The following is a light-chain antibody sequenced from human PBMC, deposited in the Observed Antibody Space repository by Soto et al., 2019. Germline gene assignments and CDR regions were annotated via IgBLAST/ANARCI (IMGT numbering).Light chain of an antibody. Sequence: EEVMTQSPATLSVSPGERVTLSCRASQSVVTNLAWYQQKPGQAPRLLISGASTRATGIPDRFIGSGSGTEFTLTITSLQSEDFAVYYCQHYNDLPLTFGQGTKVEIK. J-gene: IGKJ1*01. CDR2: GAS. CDR3: QHYNDLPLT. V-gene: IGKV3-15*01. CDR1: QSVVTN.